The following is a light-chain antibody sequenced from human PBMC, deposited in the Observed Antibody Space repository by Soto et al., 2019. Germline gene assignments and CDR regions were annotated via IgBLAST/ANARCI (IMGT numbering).Light chain of an antibody. V-gene: IGLV2-14*01. Sequence: QSALTHPASVSGFPGQSITISCTGTSGDVGAYNYVSWYQQHPGKAPKLMIYDVTNRPSGVSNRFSGSKSGNTASLTISGLQAEDEADYYCSSYTSSSTLVLFGGGTKLTVL. CDR2: DVT. J-gene: IGLJ2*01. CDR1: SGDVGAYNY. CDR3: SSYTSSSTLVL.